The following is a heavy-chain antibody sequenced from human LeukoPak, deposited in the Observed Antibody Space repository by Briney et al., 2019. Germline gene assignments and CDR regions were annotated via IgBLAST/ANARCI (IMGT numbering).Heavy chain of an antibody. J-gene: IGHJ4*02. Sequence: PGGSLRLSCAASGFTFSSYWMSWVRQAPGKGLEWVANIKQDGSEKYYVDSVKGRFTISRDNAKNSLYLQMNSLRAEDTAVYYCARPRLRYSSTPSDCWGQGTLVTVSS. CDR2: IKQDGSEK. CDR3: ARPRLRYSSTPSDC. D-gene: IGHD5-18*01. V-gene: IGHV3-7*01. CDR1: GFTFSSYW.